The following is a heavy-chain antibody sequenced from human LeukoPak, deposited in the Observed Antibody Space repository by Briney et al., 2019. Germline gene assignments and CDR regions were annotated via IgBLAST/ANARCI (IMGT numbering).Heavy chain of an antibody. Sequence: SETLSLTCTVSGGSISSSSYYWGWIRRPPGKGLEWIGSIYYSGSTYYNPSLKSRVTISVDTSKNQFSLKLSSVTAADTAVYYCARSGRGYYGSGSYYNDYWGQGTLVTVSS. J-gene: IGHJ4*02. D-gene: IGHD3-10*01. CDR2: IYYSGST. CDR1: GGSISSSSYY. V-gene: IGHV4-39*07. CDR3: ARSGRGYYGSGSYYNDY.